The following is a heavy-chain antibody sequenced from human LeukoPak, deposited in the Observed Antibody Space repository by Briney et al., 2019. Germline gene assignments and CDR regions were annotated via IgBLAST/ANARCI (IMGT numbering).Heavy chain of an antibody. Sequence: GGSLRLSCAASGFTFSSYSMNWVRQAPGKGLEWVSSISSSSSYIYYADSVKGRFTISRDNAKNSLYLQMNSLRAEDTAVYYCARDIATTVTTFSNYYYYYGMDVWGQGTTVTVSS. CDR1: GFTFSSYS. CDR2: ISSSSSYI. D-gene: IGHD4-11*01. V-gene: IGHV3-21*01. J-gene: IGHJ6*02. CDR3: ARDIATTVTTFSNYYYYYGMDV.